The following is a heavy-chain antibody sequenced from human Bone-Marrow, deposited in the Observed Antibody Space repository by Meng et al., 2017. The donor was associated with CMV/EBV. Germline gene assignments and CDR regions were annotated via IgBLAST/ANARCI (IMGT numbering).Heavy chain of an antibody. D-gene: IGHD2-2*01. CDR3: ARGGVVPTASAFNI. J-gene: IGHJ3*02. V-gene: IGHV1-2*02. CDR1: GYTFTDYY. CDR2: INPNSGGT. Sequence: ASVKVSCKTSGYTFTDYYIYWVRQAPGQGLEWMGWINPNSGGTSYAQKFQDRVTMTRDTSISTAYMAGSRLRSDDTAVYYCARGGVVPTASAFNIWGQGTMVTVSS.